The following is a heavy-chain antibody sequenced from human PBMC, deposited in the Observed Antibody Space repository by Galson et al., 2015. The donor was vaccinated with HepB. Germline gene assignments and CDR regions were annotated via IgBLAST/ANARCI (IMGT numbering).Heavy chain of an antibody. Sequence: SLRLSCAASGFTFSSYSMNWVRQAPGKGLGWVSYISSSSSTIYYADSVKGRFTISRDNAKNSLYLQMNSLRAEDTAVYYCARVALGIHTKPPKGLFDLWGRGTLVTVSS. CDR1: GFTFSSYS. D-gene: IGHD5-18*01. CDR2: ISSSSSTI. J-gene: IGHJ2*01. V-gene: IGHV3-48*04. CDR3: ARVALGIHTKPPKGLFDL.